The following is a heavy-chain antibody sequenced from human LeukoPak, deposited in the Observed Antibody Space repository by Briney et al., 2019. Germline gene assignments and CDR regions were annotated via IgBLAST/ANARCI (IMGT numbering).Heavy chain of an antibody. CDR3: AKNVHVWGSKGYYFDY. D-gene: IGHD3-16*01. CDR2: ISGSGGST. Sequence: PGGSLRLSCAASGFTFSSYAMSWVRQAPGKGLEWVSAISGSGGSTYYADSVKGRFTISRDNSKNTLYLQMNSLRAEDTAVYYCAKNVHVWGSKGYYFDYWGQGTLVTVSS. J-gene: IGHJ4*02. CDR1: GFTFSSYA. V-gene: IGHV3-23*01.